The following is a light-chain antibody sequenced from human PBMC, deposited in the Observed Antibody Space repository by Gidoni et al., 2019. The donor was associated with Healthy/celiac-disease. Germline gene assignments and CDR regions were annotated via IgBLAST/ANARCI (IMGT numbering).Light chain of an antibody. Sequence: QSALTQPASVSGSPGQSITISCTGTSSDVGGYNHVSWYHQHPGKAPKLMTHDVSNRPSGVSNRFSGSKSGNTASLTISGLQAEDEADYYCSSYTSSSTLEVFGGGTKLTVL. V-gene: IGLV2-14*01. CDR2: DVS. J-gene: IGLJ2*01. CDR3: SSYTSSSTLEV. CDR1: SSDVGGYNH.